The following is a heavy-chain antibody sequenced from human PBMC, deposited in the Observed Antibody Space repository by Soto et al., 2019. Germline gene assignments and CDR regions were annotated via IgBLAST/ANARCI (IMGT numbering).Heavy chain of an antibody. Sequence: QVQLVQPGAEVMKPGASVKISCKASGFTSTRYSVHWVRQAPGQGPEWMGRINPNNGGTNYAQEFQGRLTMTRDTSTTIVYMDLSSLRAEDTAVYYCASRVNADFDVGGQGTTVTVS. CDR1: GFTSTRYS. J-gene: IGHJ6*02. D-gene: IGHD3-16*02. V-gene: IGHV1-46*01. CDR2: INPNNGGT. CDR3: ASRVNADFDV.